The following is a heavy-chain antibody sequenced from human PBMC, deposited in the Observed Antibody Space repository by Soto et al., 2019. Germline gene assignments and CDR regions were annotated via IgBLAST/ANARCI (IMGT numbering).Heavy chain of an antibody. J-gene: IGHJ6*03. CDR3: ARVAEMGTVTKGYYYYIDV. D-gene: IGHD4-17*01. CDR2: IIPILGVA. Sequence: QVQLVQSGAEVKKPGSSVKVSCKASGDTFSNHTISWLRQPPGQGLEWMGRIIPILGVANYAQKFQCRVTITAEKSTGKAYMEVSSLRSAETAVYYCARVAEMGTVTKGYYYYIDVWGKGTTVTVSS. CDR1: GDTFSNHT. V-gene: IGHV1-69*04.